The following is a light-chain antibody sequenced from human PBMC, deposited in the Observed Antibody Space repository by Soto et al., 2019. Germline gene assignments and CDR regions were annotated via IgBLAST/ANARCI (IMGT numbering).Light chain of an antibody. CDR2: WAS. J-gene: IGKJ2*01. CDR1: QSVLYSSNNKNY. Sequence: DIVLTQSPDSLAVSLGERATINCKSSQSVLYSSNNKNYLAWYQQKPGQPPKLLIYWASTRESGVPDRFSGRGYGKDFTLTISSLQAEDVAVYYRQQYYSPPMYTFDQGTKLEIK. V-gene: IGKV4-1*01. CDR3: QQYYSPPMYT.